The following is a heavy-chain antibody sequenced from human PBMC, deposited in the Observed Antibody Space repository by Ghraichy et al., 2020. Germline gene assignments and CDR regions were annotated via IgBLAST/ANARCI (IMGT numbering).Heavy chain of an antibody. V-gene: IGHV3-23*01. Sequence: GESLNISCVASEFTFSSYHMVWVRQAPGKGLEWVSAISGSGDSIWYADSVKGRFTISRDNSKNTLYLQMSSLRADDTAVYYCAKRSETWDFDLWGRGTLVTVSS. CDR3: AKRSETWDFDL. CDR2: ISGSGDSI. CDR1: EFTFSSYH. D-gene: IGHD5-24*01. J-gene: IGHJ2*01.